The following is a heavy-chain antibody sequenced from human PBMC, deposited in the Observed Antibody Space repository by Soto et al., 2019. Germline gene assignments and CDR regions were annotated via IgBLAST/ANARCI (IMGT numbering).Heavy chain of an antibody. CDR3: TTGSVEGI. Sequence: EVQLVESAGGLVKPGGPLRLSWVAPGFPFNGAWRNWVRQAPGQGLEWVGRIKTSAGGGATNYAAPVQGRFTISRDDSKNTLYLHMNSLRTEDTAIYYCTTGSVEGIWGQGTTVIVSS. J-gene: IGHJ6*02. V-gene: IGHV3-15*07. CDR1: GFPFNGAW. D-gene: IGHD2-15*01. CDR2: IKTSAGGGAT.